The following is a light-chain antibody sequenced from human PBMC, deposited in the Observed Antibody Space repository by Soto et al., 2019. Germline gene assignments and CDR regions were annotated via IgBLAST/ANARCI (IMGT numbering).Light chain of an antibody. CDR1: QSISNY. V-gene: IGKV1-39*01. CDR2: AAS. J-gene: IGKJ2*01. Sequence: DIQMTQSPSSLSASIGDRVTITCRAGQSISNYLNWYQQKPGKAPKLLIYAASSLQSGVPSRFSGSGSGTDFTLTISSLQPEDFETYYCQQSYSTPRTFGQGTKLEIK. CDR3: QQSYSTPRT.